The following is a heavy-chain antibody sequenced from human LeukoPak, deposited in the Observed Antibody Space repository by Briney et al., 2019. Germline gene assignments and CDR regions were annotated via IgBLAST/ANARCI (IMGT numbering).Heavy chain of an antibody. V-gene: IGHV1-46*01. Sequence: GASVKVSCKASGYTFTSYYMHWVRQAPGQGLEWMGIINPSGGSTSYAQKFQGSVTMTRDTSTSTVYMELSSLRSEDTAVYYCARATMVRGADDAFDIWGQGTMVTASS. J-gene: IGHJ3*02. CDR2: INPSGGST. D-gene: IGHD3-10*01. CDR3: ARATMVRGADDAFDI. CDR1: GYTFTSYY.